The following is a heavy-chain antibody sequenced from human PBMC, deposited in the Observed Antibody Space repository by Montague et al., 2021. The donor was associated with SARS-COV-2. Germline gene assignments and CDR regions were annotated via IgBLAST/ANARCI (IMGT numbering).Heavy chain of an antibody. J-gene: IGHJ5*01. CDR3: ARHLAVSGPAAVFDF. Sequence: SETLSLTRTLSGDSISSWYFYWGWIRQPPGKGLEWVGTLYYTGITFYXPSLMSRVTISLDTSRNQISLNLSSVTAADTAVYYCARHLAVSGPAAVFDFWGQGTLVTVSS. D-gene: IGHD2-2*01. CDR1: GDSISSWYFY. CDR2: LYYTGIT. V-gene: IGHV4-39*01.